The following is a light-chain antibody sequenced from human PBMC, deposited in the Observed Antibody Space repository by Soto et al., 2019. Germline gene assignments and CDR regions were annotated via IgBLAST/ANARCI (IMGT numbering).Light chain of an antibody. V-gene: IGKV3-20*01. CDR1: QSVNSR. Sequence: EIVLTQSSGTLSLSPGERATLSCRASQSVNSRLAWYQHKPGQAPRLLISGASSRATGIPDRFSGSGSATDFTLTISRLEPEDFALYYCQHYGRSPITFGQGTRLDIK. CDR2: GAS. J-gene: IGKJ5*01. CDR3: QHYGRSPIT.